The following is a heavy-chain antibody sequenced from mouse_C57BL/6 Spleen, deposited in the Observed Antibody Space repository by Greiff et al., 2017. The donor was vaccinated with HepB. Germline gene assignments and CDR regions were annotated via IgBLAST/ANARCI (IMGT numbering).Heavy chain of an antibody. CDR1: GFSLTSYG. V-gene: IGHV2-2*01. J-gene: IGHJ4*01. CDR2: IWSGGST. CDR3: AREESYYAMDY. Sequence: QVQLQQSGPGLVQPSQSLSITCTVSGFSLTSYGVHWVRQSPGKGLEWLGVIWSGGSTDYNAAFISRLSISKDNSKSQVFFKMNSLQADDTAIYYCAREESYYAMDYWGQGTSVTVSS.